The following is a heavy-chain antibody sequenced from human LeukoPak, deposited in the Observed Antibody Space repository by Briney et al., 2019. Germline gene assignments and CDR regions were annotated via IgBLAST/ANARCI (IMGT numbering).Heavy chain of an antibody. CDR1: GFTFSSYG. V-gene: IGHV3-30*02. J-gene: IGHJ4*02. CDR3: AKDTGYDILTGYPFDY. Sequence: HAGGSLRLSCAASGFTFSSYGMHWVRQAPGKGLEWVAFIRYDGSNKYYADSVKGRFTISRDNSKNTLYLQMNSLRAEDTAVYYCAKDTGYDILTGYPFDYWGQGTLVTVSS. CDR2: IRYDGSNK. D-gene: IGHD3-9*01.